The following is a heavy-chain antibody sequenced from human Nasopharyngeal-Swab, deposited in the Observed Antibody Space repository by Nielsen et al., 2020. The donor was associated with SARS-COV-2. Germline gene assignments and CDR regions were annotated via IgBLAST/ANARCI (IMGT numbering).Heavy chain of an antibody. CDR2: IKQDGSEK. Sequence: GESLKISCAASGFSFSSYWMSWVRLAPGKGLEWVANIKQDGSEKYYVDSLKGRFTVSRDNAKNSLYLQMNSLRAEDTAVYYCARIRYRDYNDAFDPWGQGTTVTVSS. V-gene: IGHV3-7*01. J-gene: IGHJ3*01. D-gene: IGHD4-17*01. CDR3: ARIRYRDYNDAFDP. CDR1: GFSFSSYW.